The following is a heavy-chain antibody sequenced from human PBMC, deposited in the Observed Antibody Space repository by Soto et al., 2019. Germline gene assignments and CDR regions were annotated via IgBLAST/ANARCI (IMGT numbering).Heavy chain of an antibody. V-gene: IGHV4-59*08. CDR2: IYYSGST. J-gene: IGHJ4*02. D-gene: IGHD4-17*01. Sequence: SETLSLTCTVSGGSISSYYWSWIRQPPGKGLEWIGYIYYSGSTNYNPSLKSRVTISVDTSKNQFSLKLSSVTTADTAFYYCARHRGYGDYDYWGQGTLVTVSS. CDR1: GGSISSYY. CDR3: ARHRGYGDYDY.